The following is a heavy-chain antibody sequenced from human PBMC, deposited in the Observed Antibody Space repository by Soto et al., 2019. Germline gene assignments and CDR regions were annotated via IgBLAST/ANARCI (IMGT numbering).Heavy chain of an antibody. CDR2: INHSGRT. Sequence: SETLSLTCAVYGGSFSYYYWNWIRQSPGRGLEWIGEINHSGRTISNPSLKSRLTISVHTSMNQFSLKLSSVTAADTAVYYCARGGRDSPEAFGVVHRRHYALDVWGQGTTVTVSS. D-gene: IGHD3-3*01. CDR1: GGSFSYYY. V-gene: IGHV4-34*01. CDR3: ARGGRDSPEAFGVVHRRHYALDV. J-gene: IGHJ6*02.